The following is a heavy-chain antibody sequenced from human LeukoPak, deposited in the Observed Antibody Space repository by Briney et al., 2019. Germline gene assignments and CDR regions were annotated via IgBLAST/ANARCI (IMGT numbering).Heavy chain of an antibody. J-gene: IGHJ3*02. CDR1: GFTFNTYT. D-gene: IGHD5-24*01. CDR2: ISSGTSYI. Sequence: PGGSLRLSCAASGFTFNTYTMNWVRQAPGKGLEWVSSISSGTSYIYYADSVKGRFTISRDNSKNTLYLQMNSLRVKDTALYYCAKANVDMATITAFDIWGQGTMVTVSS. CDR3: AKANVDMATITAFDI. V-gene: IGHV3-21*01.